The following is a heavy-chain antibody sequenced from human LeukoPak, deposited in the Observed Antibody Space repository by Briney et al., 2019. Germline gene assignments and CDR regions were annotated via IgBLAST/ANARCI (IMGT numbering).Heavy chain of an antibody. CDR3: ARILRLHTPRAFDI. V-gene: IGHV3-74*03. CDR1: GFTFSSYW. J-gene: IGHJ3*02. D-gene: IGHD4-11*01. CDR2: TNTDGSST. Sequence: SGGPLRLSCAASGFTFSSYWMHWVRQAPGKGLVWVSGTNTDGSSTMYADSVKGRFTIARDNAKNSLYLQMNSLRAEDTAVYYCARILRLHTPRAFDIWGQGTMVTVSS.